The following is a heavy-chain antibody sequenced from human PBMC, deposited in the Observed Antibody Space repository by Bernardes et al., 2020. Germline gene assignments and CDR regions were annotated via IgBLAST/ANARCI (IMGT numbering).Heavy chain of an antibody. CDR1: GFPFAGYA. Sequence: GGSLRLSCAASGFPFAGYAMSWVRQAPGKGLEWVSAISGSGGGTNYADSVKGRFTISRDNAKNSLYLQMNSLRAEDTAVYYCARDYCSSTSCYGATAFDIWGQGTMVTVSS. J-gene: IGHJ3*02. CDR2: ISGSGGGT. CDR3: ARDYCSSTSCYGATAFDI. V-gene: IGHV3-23*01. D-gene: IGHD2-2*01.